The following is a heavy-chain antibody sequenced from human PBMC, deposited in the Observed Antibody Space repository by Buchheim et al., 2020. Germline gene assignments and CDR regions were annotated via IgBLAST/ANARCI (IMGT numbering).Heavy chain of an antibody. V-gene: IGHV3-74*01. D-gene: IGHD5-24*01. CDR3: VSPGIRDGYDFDF. Sequence: EVQLVESGGGLVQPGGSLRLSCAASGFILSSYWMHWVRQAPGKGLVWVSRTNTDGTYTSYADSVKGRFTISRDNDRNMVYLEMNGLRAEDTAVYYCVSPGIRDGYDFDFWGQGT. CDR2: TNTDGTYT. CDR1: GFILSSYW. J-gene: IGHJ4*02.